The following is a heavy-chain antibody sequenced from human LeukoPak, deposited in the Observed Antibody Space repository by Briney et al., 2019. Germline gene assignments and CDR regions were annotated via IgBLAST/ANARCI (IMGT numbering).Heavy chain of an antibody. D-gene: IGHD4-17*01. Sequence: ASVKVSCKGSGYTFTGYYMHWVRQAPGQGLEWMGWINPNSGGTNYAQKFQGRVTMTRDTSISTAYMELSRLRSDDTAVYYCARVIRYGDYDYEDYYYGMDVWGQGTTVTVSS. CDR2: INPNSGGT. V-gene: IGHV1-2*02. J-gene: IGHJ6*02. CDR1: GYTFTGYY. CDR3: ARVIRYGDYDYEDYYYGMDV.